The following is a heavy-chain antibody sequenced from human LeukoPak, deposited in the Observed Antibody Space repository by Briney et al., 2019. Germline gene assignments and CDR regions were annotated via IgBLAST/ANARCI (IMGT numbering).Heavy chain of an antibody. CDR1: GFTFSSYG. CDR3: AKGSDSGRWDGWFGP. V-gene: IGHV3-30*18. J-gene: IGHJ5*02. D-gene: IGHD6-13*01. CDR2: ISYDGSNK. Sequence: GRSLRLSCAASGFTFSSYGIHWVRQAPGKGLEWVAVISYDGSNKYYADSVKGRFSISRDNSNNTLHLQMNSLRAEDTAVYYCAKGSDSGRWDGWFGPWGQGTLVTVSS.